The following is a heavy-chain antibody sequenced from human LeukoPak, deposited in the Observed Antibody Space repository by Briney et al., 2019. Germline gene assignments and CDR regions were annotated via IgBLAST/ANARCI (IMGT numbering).Heavy chain of an antibody. D-gene: IGHD3-22*01. CDR1: GGSFSGYY. V-gene: IGHV4-34*01. CDR2: INHSGST. Sequence: SSETLSLTCDVYGGSFSGYYWSWIRQPPGKGLEWIGEINHSGSTNYNPSLKSRVTISVDTSKNQFSLKLSSVTAADTAVYYCARHCHDSSGYLWSVYYYYMDVWGKGTTVTISS. J-gene: IGHJ6*03. CDR3: ARHCHDSSGYLWSVYYYYMDV.